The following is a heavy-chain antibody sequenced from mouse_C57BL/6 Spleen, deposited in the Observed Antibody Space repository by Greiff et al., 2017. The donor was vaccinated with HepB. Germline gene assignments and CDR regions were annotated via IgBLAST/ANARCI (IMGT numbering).Heavy chain of an antibody. CDR1: GFTFSSYT. J-gene: IGHJ3*01. CDR3: ARGPLTGAWFAY. D-gene: IGHD4-1*01. V-gene: IGHV5-9*01. Sequence: EVNVVESGGGLVKPGGSLKLSCAASGFTFSSYTMSWVRQTPEKRLEWVATISGGGGNTYYPDSVKGRFTISRDNAKNTLYLQMSSLRSEDTALYYCARGPLTGAWFAYWGQGTLVTVSA. CDR2: ISGGGGNT.